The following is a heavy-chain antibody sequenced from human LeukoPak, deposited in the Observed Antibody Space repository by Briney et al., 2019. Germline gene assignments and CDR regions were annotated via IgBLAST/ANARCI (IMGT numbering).Heavy chain of an antibody. CDR2: ISYDGSDV. Sequence: GGSLRLSCEASTNSFFDYAMNWVRQAPGKGLEWVAVISYDGSDVYYADSVKGRFTISRDNSKNTLYLQMNSLRAEDTAVYYCAKDLYGGNLFDYWGQGTLVTVSS. CDR1: TNSFFDYA. D-gene: IGHD4-23*01. J-gene: IGHJ4*02. V-gene: IGHV3-30-3*01. CDR3: AKDLYGGNLFDY.